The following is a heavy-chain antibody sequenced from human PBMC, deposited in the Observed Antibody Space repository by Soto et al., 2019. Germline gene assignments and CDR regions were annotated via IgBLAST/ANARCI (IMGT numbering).Heavy chain of an antibody. Sequence: PGGSLSLSCAASGVTFSSYVMSWVRQATGKGLEWVSAISGSGGSTYYADSVKGRFTISRDNSKNTLYLQMNSLRAEDTAVYYCAKQRTLGYYYDSAMDYWGQGTLVTVSS. V-gene: IGHV3-23*01. D-gene: IGHD3-22*01. CDR3: AKQRTLGYYYDSAMDY. CDR1: GVTFSSYV. CDR2: ISGSGGST. J-gene: IGHJ4*02.